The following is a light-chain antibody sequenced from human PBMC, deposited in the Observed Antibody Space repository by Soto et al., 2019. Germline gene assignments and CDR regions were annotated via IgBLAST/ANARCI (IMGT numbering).Light chain of an antibody. CDR3: QQYDSTVWT. CDR1: QTGDSRY. CDR2: AAS. J-gene: IGKJ1*01. V-gene: IGKV3-20*01. Sequence: EIVLTQSPCTLSLSPGETATLSCRASQTGDSRYLAWYQQKRGQAPRLLIYAASSRATGVPDRFSGSGSGTDFTLTIRRLEPEDFAVYYCQQYDSTVWTFGQGTKVDI.